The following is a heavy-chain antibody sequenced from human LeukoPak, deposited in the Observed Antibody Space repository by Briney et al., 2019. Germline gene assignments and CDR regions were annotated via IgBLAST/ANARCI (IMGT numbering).Heavy chain of an antibody. CDR1: GFIFIGYC. V-gene: IGHV3-30*02. D-gene: IGHD2-21*01. CDR3: AKEGAAYWDVDV. CDR2: IRPDGHNK. Sequence: PGGSLRLSCAASGFIFIGYCMHWVRQAPGKGPEWVAFIRPDGHNKYYADSVKGRLMISRDNSKNTVDLQMNSLRGDDTAMYYCAKEGAAYWDVDVWGKGTTVTVSS. J-gene: IGHJ6*04.